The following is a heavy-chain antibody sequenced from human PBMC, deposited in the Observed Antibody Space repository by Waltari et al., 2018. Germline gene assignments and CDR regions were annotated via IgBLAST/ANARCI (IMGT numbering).Heavy chain of an antibody. D-gene: IGHD3-3*01. CDR2: IRSKAYGGTT. CDR3: TRESPYYDFWSGYSRNYYFDY. CDR1: GFTFGDYA. V-gene: IGHV3-49*04. J-gene: IGHJ4*02. Sequence: EVQLVESGGGLVQPGRSLRLSCTASGFTFGDYAMSWVRQATGKGLEWVGFIRSKAYGGTTEYAASVKGRFTISRDDSKSIAYLQMNSLKTEDTAVYYCTRESPYYDFWSGYSRNYYFDYWGQGTLVTVSS.